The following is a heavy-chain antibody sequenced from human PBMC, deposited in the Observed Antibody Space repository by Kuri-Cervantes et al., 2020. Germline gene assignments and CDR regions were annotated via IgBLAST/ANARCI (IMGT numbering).Heavy chain of an antibody. CDR1: GDSFSGYY. CDR3: ARGVGYYDYIWGSYRTRDDAFDI. D-gene: IGHD3-16*02. J-gene: IGHJ3*02. V-gene: IGHV4-34*01. CDR2: INHSGST. Sequence: SETLSLTCAVYGDSFSGYYWSWIRQPPGKGLEWIGEINHSGSTNYNPYLKSRVTITVDMSKNQFSLKLSSVTAADTAVYYCARGVGYYDYIWGSYRTRDDAFDIWGQGTMVTVSS.